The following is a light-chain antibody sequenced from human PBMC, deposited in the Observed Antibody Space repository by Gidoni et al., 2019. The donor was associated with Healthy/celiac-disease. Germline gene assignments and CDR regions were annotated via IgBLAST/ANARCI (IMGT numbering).Light chain of an antibody. CDR1: QSLLHSNGYNY. J-gene: IGKJ2*01. CDR2: LGS. CDR3: MQGVYT. Sequence: DIVMTQSPLSLPVTPGEPASISCRSSQSLLHSNGYNYLDWYLQKPGQSPQLLIYLGSNRASGVPDRFSGSGSGTDFTLKIRRVEAEDVGVYYCMQGVYTFGQGTKLEIK. V-gene: IGKV2-28*01.